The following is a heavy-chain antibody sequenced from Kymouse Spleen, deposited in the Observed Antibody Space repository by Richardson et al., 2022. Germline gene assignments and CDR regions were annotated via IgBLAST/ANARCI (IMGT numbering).Heavy chain of an antibody. Sequence: QVQLQQWGAGLLKPSETLSLTCAVYGGSFSGYYWSWIRQPPGKGLEWIGEINHSGSTNYNPSLKSRVTISVDTSKNQFSLKLSSVTAADTAVYYCAGRDYGDYVRYYYYGMDVWGQGTTVTVSS. CDR1: GGSFSGYY. CDR2: INHSGST. CDR3: AGRDYGDYVRYYYYGMDV. D-gene: IGHD4-17*01. V-gene: IGHV4-34*01. J-gene: IGHJ6*02.